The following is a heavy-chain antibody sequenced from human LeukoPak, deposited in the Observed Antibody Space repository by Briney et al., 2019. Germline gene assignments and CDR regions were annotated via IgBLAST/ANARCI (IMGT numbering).Heavy chain of an antibody. J-gene: IGHJ4*02. CDR2: ISYDGSNK. D-gene: IGHD6-13*01. CDR1: GFTFSSYG. V-gene: IGHV3-30*18. CDR3: AKAVRGSSSLFDY. Sequence: PGGSLGLSCAASGFTFSSYGMHWVRQAPGKGLEWVAVISYDGSNKYYADSVKGRFTISRDNSKNTLYLQMNSLRAEDTAVYYCAKAVRGSSSLFDYWGQGTLVTVSS.